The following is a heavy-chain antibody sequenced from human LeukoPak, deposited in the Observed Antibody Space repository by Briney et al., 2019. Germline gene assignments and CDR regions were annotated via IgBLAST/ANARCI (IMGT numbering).Heavy chain of an antibody. Sequence: GGSLRLSCAASGFTFSSYGMHWVRQAPGKGLEWVAFIRYDGSNKYYADSVKGRFSISRDNSKNTLYLQMNSLRAEDTAVYYCANLHYDFWSEGGWFDPWGQGTLVTVSS. CDR3: ANLHYDFWSEGGWFDP. D-gene: IGHD3-3*01. CDR2: IRYDGSNK. CDR1: GFTFSSYG. J-gene: IGHJ5*02. V-gene: IGHV3-30*02.